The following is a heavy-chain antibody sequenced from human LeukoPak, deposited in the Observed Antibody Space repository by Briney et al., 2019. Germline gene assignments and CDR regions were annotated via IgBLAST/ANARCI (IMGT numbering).Heavy chain of an antibody. CDR3: ARDGGDLWPLDE. CDR2: INHNGTEK. D-gene: IGHD3-16*01. J-gene: IGHJ4*02. CDR1: GFTFNTFW. Sequence: GGSLRLSCAASGFTFNTFWTTWVRQAPGKGLEWVANINHNGTEKYYMDSVGGRFTISRDNAKNSLSLEMKSLRLDDTAVYYCARDGGDLWPLDEWGRGTLVTVSS. V-gene: IGHV3-7*01.